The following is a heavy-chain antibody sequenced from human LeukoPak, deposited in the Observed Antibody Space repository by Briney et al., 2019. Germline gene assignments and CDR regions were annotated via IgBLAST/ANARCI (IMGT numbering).Heavy chain of an antibody. D-gene: IGHD3-3*01. CDR2: INPNSGGT. J-gene: IGHJ5*02. Sequence: GASVKVSCKASGYTFTSHDINWVRQAPGQGLEWMGWINPNSGGTNYAQKFQGRVTMTRDTSISTAYMELSRLRSDDTAVYYCARAHYDFWSGYPPIDPWGQGTLVTVSS. V-gene: IGHV1-2*02. CDR3: ARAHYDFWSGYPPIDP. CDR1: GYTFTSHD.